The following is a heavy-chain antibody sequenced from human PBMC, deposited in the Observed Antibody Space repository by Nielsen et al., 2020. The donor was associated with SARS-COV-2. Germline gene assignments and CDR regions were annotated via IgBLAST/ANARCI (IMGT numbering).Heavy chain of an antibody. CDR3: AKASRASIAARLYGMDV. CDR1: GFTFSSYG. CDR2: ISYDGSNK. J-gene: IGHJ6*02. D-gene: IGHD6-6*01. Sequence: GGSLRLSCAASGFTFSSYGMHWVRQAPGKGLEWVAVISYDGSNKYYADSVKGRFTISRDNSKNTLYLQMNSLRAEDTAVYYCAKASRASIAARLYGMDVWGQGTTVTVSS. V-gene: IGHV3-30*18.